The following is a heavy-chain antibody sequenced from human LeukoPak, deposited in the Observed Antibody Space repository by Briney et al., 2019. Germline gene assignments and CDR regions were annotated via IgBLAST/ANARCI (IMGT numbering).Heavy chain of an antibody. CDR2: VDPEDGET. CDR1: GYTFTDYY. V-gene: IGHV1-69-2*01. D-gene: IGHD6-19*01. J-gene: IGHJ4*02. Sequence: GATVKISCKASGYTFTDYYMHWVQQAPGKGLEWMGRVDPEDGETIYAEKFQGRVTITADTSTDTAYMELSSLRSEDTAAYYCATDSGIAVAGSHYWGQGTLVTVSS. CDR3: ATDSGIAVAGSHY.